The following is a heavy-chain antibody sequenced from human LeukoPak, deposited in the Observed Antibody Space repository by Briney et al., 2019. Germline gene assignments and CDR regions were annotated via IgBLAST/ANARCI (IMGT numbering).Heavy chain of an antibody. CDR3: AREDIAVVPTAMPRYFDL. D-gene: IGHD2-2*01. Sequence: GGSLRLSCAASGFTFSDYYMTWIRQAPGKGLEWVSYISSSGNTMYYADSVKGRFTISRDNAKNSVYLQMNSLRADESAVYYCAREDIAVVPTAMPRYFDLWGRGTLVTVSA. V-gene: IGHV3-11*01. J-gene: IGHJ2*01. CDR1: GFTFSDYY. CDR2: ISSSGNTM.